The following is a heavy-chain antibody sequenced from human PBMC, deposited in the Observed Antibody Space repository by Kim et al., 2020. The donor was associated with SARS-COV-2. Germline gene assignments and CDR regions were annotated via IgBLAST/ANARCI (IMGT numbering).Heavy chain of an antibody. CDR3: ATGRRGDD. V-gene: IGHV3-15*01. J-gene: IGHJ4*02. CDR2: IKSKTDGGTT. CDR1: GFTFNNAW. Sequence: GGSLRLSCAASGFTFNNAWMTWVRQAPGKGLEWICRIKSKTDGGTTECAAPVRGRFTISRDDSKNTLYLQMNSLQTEDTAVYYCATGRRGDDWGQGTLVTVSS.